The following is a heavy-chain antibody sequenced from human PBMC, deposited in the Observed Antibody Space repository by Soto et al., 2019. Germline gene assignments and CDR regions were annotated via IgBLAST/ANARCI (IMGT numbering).Heavy chain of an antibody. V-gene: IGHV5-10-1*01. CDR3: ARTRVHGYDSSGYYSDAFDI. CDR1: GYSFTSYW. CDR2: IDPSDSYT. D-gene: IGHD3-22*01. J-gene: IGHJ3*02. Sequence: GESLKISCKGSGYSFTSYWISWVRQMPGKGLEWMGRIDPSDSYTNYSPSFQGHVTISADKSISTAYLQWSSLKASDTAMYYCARTRVHGYDSSGYYSDAFDIWGQGTMVTVSS.